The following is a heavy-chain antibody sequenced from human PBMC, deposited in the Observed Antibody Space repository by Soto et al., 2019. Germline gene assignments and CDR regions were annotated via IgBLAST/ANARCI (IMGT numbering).Heavy chain of an antibody. J-gene: IGHJ4*02. CDR1: GFTFSSYA. V-gene: IGHV3-30-3*01. Sequence: QVQLVESGGGVVQPGRSLRLSCAASGFTFSSYAMHWVRQAPGKGLEWVAVISYDGSNKYYADSVKGRFTISRDNSKNTLYLQMNSLRAEDTAVYYCARGLQAMGDLEFDYWGQGTLVTVSS. CDR2: ISYDGSNK. CDR3: ARGLQAMGDLEFDY. D-gene: IGHD5-18*01.